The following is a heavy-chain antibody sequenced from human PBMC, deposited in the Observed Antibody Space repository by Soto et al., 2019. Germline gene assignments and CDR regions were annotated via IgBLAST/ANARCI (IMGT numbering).Heavy chain of an antibody. V-gene: IGHV3-33*01. Sequence: PRGSLRLSCAASGFTFSSYGMHWVRQAPGKGLEWVAVIWYDGSNKYYADSVKGRFTISRDNSKNTLYLQMNSLRAEDTAVYYCARVIVPAATYYGMDVWGQGTTVTVSS. J-gene: IGHJ6*02. CDR3: ARVIVPAATYYGMDV. CDR1: GFTFSSYG. D-gene: IGHD2-2*01. CDR2: IWYDGSNK.